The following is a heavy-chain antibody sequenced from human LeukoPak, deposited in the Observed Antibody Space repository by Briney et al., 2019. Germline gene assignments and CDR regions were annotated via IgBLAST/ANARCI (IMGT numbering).Heavy chain of an antibody. V-gene: IGHV4-61*01. Sequence: SETLSLTCTVSADSISTFSSYYWSWIRQPPGKGLEWIGSLYHSGSTNYNPSLRSRVTISVDMSKHQLSLRLSSVTAADTAVYYCTTTPHWLAFDYWGQGTLVTVSS. CDR3: TTTPHWLAFDY. CDR2: LYHSGST. CDR1: ADSISTFSSYY. J-gene: IGHJ4*02. D-gene: IGHD6-19*01.